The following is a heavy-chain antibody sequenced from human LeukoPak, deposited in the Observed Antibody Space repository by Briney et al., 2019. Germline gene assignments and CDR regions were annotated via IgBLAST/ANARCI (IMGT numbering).Heavy chain of an antibody. J-gene: IGHJ4*02. D-gene: IGHD6-19*01. Sequence: GGSLRLSCAASGFTFSSYSMNWVRQAPGKGLEWVSSISSSSSYIYYADSVNGRFTISRDNAKNSLYLQMNSLRAEDTAVYYCARGRSGWDFDYWGQGTLVTVSS. CDR1: GFTFSSYS. V-gene: IGHV3-21*01. CDR3: ARGRSGWDFDY. CDR2: ISSSSSYI.